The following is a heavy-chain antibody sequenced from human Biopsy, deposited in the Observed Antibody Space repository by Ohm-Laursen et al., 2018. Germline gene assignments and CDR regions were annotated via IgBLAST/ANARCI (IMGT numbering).Heavy chain of an antibody. D-gene: IGHD4-17*01. V-gene: IGHV3-21*01. Sequence: SLRLSCAASGFTFSDYFMSWVRQAPGKGLEWVSSLSSSSSFIYYADSVKGRFTISRHNAKNSLFLQMDSLRAEDTAVYYCARQKGFYGDPYYYGMDVWGQGTTVTVSS. CDR2: LSSSSSFI. CDR3: ARQKGFYGDPYYYGMDV. J-gene: IGHJ6*02. CDR1: GFTFSDYF.